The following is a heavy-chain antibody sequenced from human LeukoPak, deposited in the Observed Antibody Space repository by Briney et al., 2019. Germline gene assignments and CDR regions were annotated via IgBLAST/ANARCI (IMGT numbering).Heavy chain of an antibody. V-gene: IGHV4-34*01. Sequence: PSETLSLTCAVHGGAFSGYYWSWIRQPPGKGLEWIGEINHSGSTNYNPSLKSRVTISVDTSKNQFSLKLSSVTAADTAVYYCARTTTAHDYWGQGTLVTVSS. CDR2: INHSGST. D-gene: IGHD1-26*01. CDR3: ARTTTAHDY. CDR1: GGAFSGYY. J-gene: IGHJ4*02.